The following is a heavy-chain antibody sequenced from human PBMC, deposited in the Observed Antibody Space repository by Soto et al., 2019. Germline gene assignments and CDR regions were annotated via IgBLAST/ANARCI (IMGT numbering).Heavy chain of an antibody. CDR3: AFAGSGSYSNVPDAFDI. J-gene: IGHJ3*02. V-gene: IGHV3-21*01. CDR1: GFTFSSYS. CDR2: ISSSSSYI. Sequence: EVQLVESGGGLVKPGGSLRLSCAASGFTFSSYSMNWVRQAPGKGLEWVSSISSSSSYIYYADSVKGRFTISRDNAKNSLYLQMNSLRAEGAAVYYCAFAGSGSYSNVPDAFDIWGQGTMVTVSS. D-gene: IGHD3-10*01.